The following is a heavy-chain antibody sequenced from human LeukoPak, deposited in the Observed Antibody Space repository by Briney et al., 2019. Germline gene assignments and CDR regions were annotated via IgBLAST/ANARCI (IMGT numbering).Heavy chain of an antibody. Sequence: ASVKVSCKTSGYTFTSYDISWVRQAPGQGPEWLGWINTNNGNTHYAQSLQDRVTLTTDTSTSTAYMELRSLRSDDTAVYYCARLPRTGDGYNYWGQGTLVTVSS. CDR3: ARLPRTGDGYNY. CDR1: GYTFTSYD. V-gene: IGHV1-18*01. D-gene: IGHD5-24*01. CDR2: INTNNGNT. J-gene: IGHJ4*02.